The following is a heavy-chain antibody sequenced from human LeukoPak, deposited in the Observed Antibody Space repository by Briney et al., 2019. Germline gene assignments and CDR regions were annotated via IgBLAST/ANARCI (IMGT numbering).Heavy chain of an antibody. Sequence: GGSLRLSCAASGFTFSSYAMSLVRQAPGKGLEWVSAISGSGGSTYYADSVKGRFTISRDNSKHTLYLQMNSLRAEDTAVYYCAKAHYDFWSGYYRYFDYWGQGTLVTVSS. J-gene: IGHJ4*02. V-gene: IGHV3-23*01. CDR2: ISGSGGST. D-gene: IGHD3-3*01. CDR1: GFTFSSYA. CDR3: AKAHYDFWSGYYRYFDY.